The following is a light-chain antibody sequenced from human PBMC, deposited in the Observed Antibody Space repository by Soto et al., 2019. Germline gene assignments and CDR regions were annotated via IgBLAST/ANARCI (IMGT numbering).Light chain of an antibody. V-gene: IGLV8-61*01. Sequence: QTVVTQEPSFSVSPGGTVTITCGLTSDSVSASNYPSWYQQTPGQTPRTLIYSTNSRSSGVPDRFSGSILGNTAALTITGAQADDESYYYCVLYLGSGIYVFGTGTKLTVL. CDR2: STN. J-gene: IGLJ1*01. CDR1: SDSVSASNY. CDR3: VLYLGSGIYV.